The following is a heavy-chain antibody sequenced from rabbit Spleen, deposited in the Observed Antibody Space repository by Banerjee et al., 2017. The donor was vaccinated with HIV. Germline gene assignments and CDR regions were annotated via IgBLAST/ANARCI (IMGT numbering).Heavy chain of an antibody. Sequence: QEQLVESGGDLVQPEGSLTLTCTASGLDFSRNYYMNWVRQAPGKGLEWIGYIDPVFGITYYANWVNGRFSISRENAQNTVFLQMTSLTAADTATYFCARDGAGGSYFALWGQGTLVTVS. CDR1: GLDFSRNYY. J-gene: IGHJ6*01. CDR2: IDPVFGIT. V-gene: IGHV1S43*01. D-gene: IGHD8-1*01. CDR3: ARDGAGGSYFAL.